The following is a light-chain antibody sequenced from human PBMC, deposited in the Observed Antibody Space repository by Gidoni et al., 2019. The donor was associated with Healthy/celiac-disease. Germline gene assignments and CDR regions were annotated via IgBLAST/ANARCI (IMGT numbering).Light chain of an antibody. J-gene: IGLJ3*02. V-gene: IGLV2-14*01. CDR1: SSDVGGYNY. CDR2: EVS. Sequence: QSALTQPAAVSGSPGQSITISCTGTSSDVGGYNYVSWYQQHPGKAPKLLIYEVSNRPSAVSNRFSGSKSGTTASLTISGLQAEDGADYYCSSYTSSSWVFGGGPKLPVL. CDR3: SSYTSSSWV.